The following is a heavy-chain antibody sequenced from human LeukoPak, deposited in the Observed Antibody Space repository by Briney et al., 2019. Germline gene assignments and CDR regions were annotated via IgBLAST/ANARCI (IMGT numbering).Heavy chain of an antibody. CDR1: GGSISSSSYY. J-gene: IGHJ5*02. D-gene: IGHD3-10*01. CDR2: IYYSGGT. CDR3: ARNRYYYGSGNYGVPNWFDP. Sequence: SETLSLTCTVSGGSISSSSYYWGWIRQPPGKGLEWIGSIYYSGGTYYKPSLKSRVTISVDTSKNQFSLKLSSVTAADTAVYYCARNRYYYGSGNYGVPNWFDPWGQGTLVTVSS. V-gene: IGHV4-39*01.